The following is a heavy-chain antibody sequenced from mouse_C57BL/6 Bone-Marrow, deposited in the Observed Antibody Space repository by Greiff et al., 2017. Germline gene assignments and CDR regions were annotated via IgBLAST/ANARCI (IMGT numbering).Heavy chain of an antibody. J-gene: IGHJ4*01. CDR2: IRRGGGNT. CDR1: GFTFSSCT. D-gene: IGHD2-1*01. CDR3: ARHLLGAMDY. Sequence: EVQLMESGGGLVKPGGSLKLSCAASGFTFSSCTMSWVRQTPGKRLEWVATIRRGGGNTYYPDSVKGRFTISRDNAKNTLYLQMSSLRSEDTALYYCARHLLGAMDYWGQGTSVTVSS. V-gene: IGHV5-9*01.